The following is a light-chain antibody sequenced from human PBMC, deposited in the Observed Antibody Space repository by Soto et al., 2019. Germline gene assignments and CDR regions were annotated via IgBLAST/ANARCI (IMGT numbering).Light chain of an antibody. CDR1: QSVSTY. V-gene: IGKV3-11*01. CDR2: DVS. CDR3: QQRRSSLT. Sequence: IVLTQSPATLSLSPGERATLSCRASQSVSTYLAWYQQKSGQAPRLLIYDVSKRATGIPPRFSGSGAGTDFNLTISSLEPEDSATYYCQQRRSSLTFGGGTKVEIK. J-gene: IGKJ4*01.